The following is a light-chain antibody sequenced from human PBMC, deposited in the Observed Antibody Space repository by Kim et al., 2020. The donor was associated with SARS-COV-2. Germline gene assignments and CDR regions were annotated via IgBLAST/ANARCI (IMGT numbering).Light chain of an antibody. Sequence: QSVLTQPPSASGTPGQRVSISCSGSSSNIGSNTVNWFQQLPGTAPKLLIYNNNQRPSGVPDRFSGSKSGTSASLAISGLQSEDEADYYCASWDDSLNGWVFGGGTKATVL. CDR1: SSNIGSNT. CDR2: NNN. V-gene: IGLV1-44*01. J-gene: IGLJ3*02. CDR3: ASWDDSLNGWV.